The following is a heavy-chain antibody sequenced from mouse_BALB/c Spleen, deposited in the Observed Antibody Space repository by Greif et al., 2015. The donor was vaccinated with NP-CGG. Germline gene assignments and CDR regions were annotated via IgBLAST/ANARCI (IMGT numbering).Heavy chain of an antibody. CDR3: AREGYGNYVGAMDY. CDR1: GFSLTSYG. Sequence: QVQLQQSGPGLVAPSQSLSITCTVSGFSLTSYGVHWVRQPPGKGLEWLGVIWAGGSTNYNSALMSRLSISKDNSKSQVFLKMNSLQTDDTAMYYCAREGYGNYVGAMDYWGQGTSVTVSS. D-gene: IGHD2-1*01. CDR2: IWAGGST. V-gene: IGHV2-9*02. J-gene: IGHJ4*01.